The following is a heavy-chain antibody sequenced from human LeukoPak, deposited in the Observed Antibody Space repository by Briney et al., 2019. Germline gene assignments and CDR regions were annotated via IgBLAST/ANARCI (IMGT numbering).Heavy chain of an antibody. CDR2: INHSGST. D-gene: IGHD4-11*01. Sequence: PSETLSLTCTVSGGSISSSSYYWSWIRQPPGKGLEWIGEINHSGSTNYNLSLKSRVTISVDTSKNQFSLKLSSVTAADTAVYYCARGGVTTKYFDYWGQGTLVTVSS. CDR1: GGSISSSSYY. CDR3: ARGGVTTKYFDY. J-gene: IGHJ4*02. V-gene: IGHV4-39*07.